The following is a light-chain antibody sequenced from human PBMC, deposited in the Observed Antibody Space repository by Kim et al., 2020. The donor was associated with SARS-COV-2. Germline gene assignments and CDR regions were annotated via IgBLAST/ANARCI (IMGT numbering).Light chain of an antibody. Sequence: ATINGKASQGVLSSSNNENYLAWYQQKPGQPPKQLIYWASTRESGVPDRFSGSGSGTDFTLTISSLQAEDVAVYYCQQYDSTPLSFGGGTKVDIK. CDR1: QGVLSSSNNENY. V-gene: IGKV4-1*01. CDR2: WAS. CDR3: QQYDSTPLS. J-gene: IGKJ4*01.